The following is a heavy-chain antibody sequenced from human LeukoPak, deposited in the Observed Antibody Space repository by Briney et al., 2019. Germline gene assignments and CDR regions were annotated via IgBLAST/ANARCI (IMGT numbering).Heavy chain of an antibody. J-gene: IGHJ4*02. D-gene: IGHD3-9*01. Sequence: SETLSLTCSVSGGSISTYYWSWIRQSPGKGLEWIGYFYNSWSTNYNPSLKGRVTMSIDTSKSQFSLKLSSVTAADTAVYYCARGRYDIMTGYYADYWGQGTLVTVSS. CDR1: GGSISTYY. V-gene: IGHV4-59*01. CDR2: FYNSWST. CDR3: ARGRYDIMTGYYADY.